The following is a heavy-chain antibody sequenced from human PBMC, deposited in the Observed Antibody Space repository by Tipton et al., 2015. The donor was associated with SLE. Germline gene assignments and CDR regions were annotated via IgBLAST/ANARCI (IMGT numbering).Heavy chain of an antibody. Sequence: SLRLSCAASGFTFSNFGMNWVRQAPGKGLEWVSYISSSSSTMYYADSVKGRFTISRDNAKNSLYLQMNSLKTEDTAGYYCARDITGHDYPYWGQGTLVTVSS. CDR2: ISSSSSTM. CDR1: GFTFSNFG. D-gene: IGHD3-22*01. V-gene: IGHV3-48*01. CDR3: ARDITGHDYPY. J-gene: IGHJ4*02.